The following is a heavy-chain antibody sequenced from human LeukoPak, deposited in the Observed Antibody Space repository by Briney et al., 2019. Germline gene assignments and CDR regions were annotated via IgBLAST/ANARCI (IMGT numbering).Heavy chain of an antibody. Sequence: SETLSLTCTVSGGSISSYYWSWIRQPPGKGLEWIGYIYYSGSTNYNPSLKSRVTISVDTSKNQFSLKLSSVTAADTAVYYCARVLYDSSGSYSDYYYYMDVWGKGTTVTVSS. D-gene: IGHD3-22*01. J-gene: IGHJ6*03. CDR2: IYYSGST. V-gene: IGHV4-59*01. CDR1: GGSISSYY. CDR3: ARVLYDSSGSYSDYYYYMDV.